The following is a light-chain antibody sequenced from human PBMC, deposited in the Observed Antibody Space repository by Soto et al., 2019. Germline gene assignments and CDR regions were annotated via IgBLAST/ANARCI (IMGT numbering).Light chain of an antibody. CDR1: QSVSSY. J-gene: IGKJ2*01. V-gene: IGKV3-11*01. Sequence: EIVLTQSPATLSLSPGERATLSCRASQSVSSYLAWYQQKPGQAPRLLIYDASNRATGIPARFSGSGSGTDITLTISRQEPEDFAVYYCQQPYTFGQGTKLEIK. CDR2: DAS. CDR3: QQPYT.